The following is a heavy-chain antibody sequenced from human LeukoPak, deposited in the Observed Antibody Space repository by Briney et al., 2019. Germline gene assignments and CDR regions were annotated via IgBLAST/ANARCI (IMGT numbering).Heavy chain of an antibody. CDR2: INPDASST. D-gene: IGHD5-24*01. CDR1: GFSFSNFW. Sequence: GGSLRLSCAASGFSFSNFWMHWVRQAPGKGLVWVSRINPDASSTYYADSLKGRFTVSRDNAKNTLYLQMNSLRAEDTAVYYCARGTMGYISAGDYWGQGILVTVSS. V-gene: IGHV3-74*01. J-gene: IGHJ4*02. CDR3: ARGTMGYISAGDY.